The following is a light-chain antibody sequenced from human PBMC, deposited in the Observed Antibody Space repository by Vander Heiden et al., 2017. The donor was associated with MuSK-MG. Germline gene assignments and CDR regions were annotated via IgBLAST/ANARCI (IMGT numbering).Light chain of an antibody. V-gene: IGKV1-8*01. J-gene: IGKJ1*01. Sequence: AIRITQSPSSLSASTGDRVTITCRASQGISSYVAWYQQKPGKAPKLLIYGASTLQSGVPSRFSGSGSGTDFTLTISCLQSEDFATYYCQQYNSYPRTFGQGTKVEIK. CDR2: GAS. CDR1: QGISSY. CDR3: QQYNSYPRT.